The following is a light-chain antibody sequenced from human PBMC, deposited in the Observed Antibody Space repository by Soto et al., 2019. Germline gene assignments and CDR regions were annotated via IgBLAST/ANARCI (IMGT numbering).Light chain of an antibody. V-gene: IGKV2-28*01. CDR3: MQGLRTPPT. Sequence: DIVMTQSPLSLSVTPGEPASISCRSSQSLLHTNGYNYLAWYLQKPGQSPQLLIYLGSDRSSGVPDRFSGSGSATDFTLKISRVEAEDVGVYYCMQGLRTPPTFGQGTRLEIK. J-gene: IGKJ5*01. CDR2: LGS. CDR1: QSLLHTNGYNY.